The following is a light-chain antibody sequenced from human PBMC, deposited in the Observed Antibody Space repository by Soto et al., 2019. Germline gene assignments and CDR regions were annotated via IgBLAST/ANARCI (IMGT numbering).Light chain of an antibody. CDR1: SSDVGGYNY. Sequence: QSVLTQPRSVSGSPGQSVTISCTGTSSDVGGYNYVSWYQQHPGKAPKLMIYDVSKRPSGVPDRFSGSKSGNTASLTISGLQAEDEADYYCCSYEGSYTWVFGGGTKVTVL. CDR2: DVS. J-gene: IGLJ3*02. CDR3: CSYEGSYTWV. V-gene: IGLV2-11*01.